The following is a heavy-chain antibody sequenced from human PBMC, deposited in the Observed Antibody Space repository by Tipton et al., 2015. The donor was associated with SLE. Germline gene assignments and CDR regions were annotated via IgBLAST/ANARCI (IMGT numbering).Heavy chain of an antibody. CDR3: LRSPNYYYGMDV. CDR1: GFTFVTYD. Sequence: SLRLSCAASGFTFVTYDMHWVRQAPGKGLEWMAVIWYDGSNKYYADSVKGRFTISRDNSKNTLYLQMNSLRAEDTAVYYCLRSPNYYYGMDVWGQVTTVTVSS. V-gene: IGHV3-33*08. CDR2: IWYDGSNK. J-gene: IGHJ6*02.